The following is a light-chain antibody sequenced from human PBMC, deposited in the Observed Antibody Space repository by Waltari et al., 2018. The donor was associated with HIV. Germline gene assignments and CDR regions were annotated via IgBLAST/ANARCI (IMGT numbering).Light chain of an antibody. CDR1: QNIGDN. J-gene: IGKJ1*01. Sequence: IVLTQSPRLLSLSPGERTTLSCRASQNIGDNLAWFRQKVGEPPRLLLYGASNRATGVPDRFTASGSGRDFSLIISRLEPEDFAVYYCQQYDESPVTFGPGTKVEF. CDR2: GAS. CDR3: QQYDESPVT. V-gene: IGKV3-20*01.